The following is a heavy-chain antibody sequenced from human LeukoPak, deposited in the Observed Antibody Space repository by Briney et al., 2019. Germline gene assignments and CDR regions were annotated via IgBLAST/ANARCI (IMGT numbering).Heavy chain of an antibody. J-gene: IGHJ6*02. V-gene: IGHV3-30*03. CDR2: ISYDGSNK. Sequence: GGSLRLSCAASGFTFSSYGMHWVRQAPGKGLEWVAVISYDGSNKYYADSVKGRFTISRDNSKNTLYLQMNSLRAEDTAVYYCARGRSGWSPYYYYGMDVWGQGTTVTVSS. D-gene: IGHD6-19*01. CDR1: GFTFSSYG. CDR3: ARGRSGWSPYYYYGMDV.